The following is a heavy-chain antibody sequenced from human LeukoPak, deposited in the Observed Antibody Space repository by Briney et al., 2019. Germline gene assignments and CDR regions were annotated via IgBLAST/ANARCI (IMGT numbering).Heavy chain of an antibody. CDR1: GYTFTGYC. CDR3: ARDLGISGWYAPPLGYFDY. J-gene: IGHJ4*02. CDR2: INPNSGGT. D-gene: IGHD6-19*01. Sequence: ASVKVSCKASGYTFTGYCMHWVRQAPGQGLEWMGWINPNSGGTNYAQKFQGRVTMTRDTSISTTYMELSRLRSDDTAVYYCARDLGISGWYAPPLGYFDYWGQGTLVTVSS. V-gene: IGHV1-2*02.